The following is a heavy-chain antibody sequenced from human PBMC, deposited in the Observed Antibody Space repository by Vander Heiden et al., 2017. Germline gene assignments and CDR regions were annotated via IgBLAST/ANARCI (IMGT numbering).Heavy chain of an antibody. CDR3: ATGEMGASWYYGMDV. V-gene: IGHV1-24*01. CDR2: FDPEDGET. Sequence: QVQLVQSGAEVKKPGASVKVSCKVSGYTLTELSMHWVRQAPGKGLEWMGGFDPEDGETIYAQKFQGRVTTTEDTSTDTAYMELSSLRSEDTAVYYCATGEMGASWYYGMDVWGQGTTVTVSS. D-gene: IGHD1-26*01. J-gene: IGHJ6*02. CDR1: GYTLTELS.